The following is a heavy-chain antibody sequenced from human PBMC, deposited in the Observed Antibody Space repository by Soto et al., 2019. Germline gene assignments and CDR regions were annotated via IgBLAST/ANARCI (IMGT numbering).Heavy chain of an antibody. J-gene: IGHJ2*01. D-gene: IGHD5-12*01. CDR3: AKTPRGGAYGDWYFDL. Sequence: EVQLLESGGALEQPGGSLRLSCEASGLTFSTYGMTWVRLAPGRGLDYVSAISASGYNIWYADSVKGRFTISRDNSKSTLYMQMNSLRAEDTAIYYCAKTPRGGAYGDWYFDLWGRGTLVTVSS. V-gene: IGHV3-23*01. CDR1: GLTFSTYG. CDR2: ISASGYNI.